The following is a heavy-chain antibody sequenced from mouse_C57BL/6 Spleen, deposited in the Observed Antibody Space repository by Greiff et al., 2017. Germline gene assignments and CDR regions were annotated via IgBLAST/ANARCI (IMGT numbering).Heavy chain of an antibody. CDR3: ARRDGYYGVMDY. D-gene: IGHD2-3*01. J-gene: IGHJ4*01. Sequence: VQLQQSGAELVKPGASVKMSCKASGYTFTTYPIEWMKQNHGKSLAWIGNFHPYNDDPKYNEKFKCKATLTVEKSSSTVYLELSRLTSDDSAVYYCARRDGYYGVMDYWGQGTSVTVSS. V-gene: IGHV1-47*01. CDR1: GYTFTTYP. CDR2: FHPYNDDP.